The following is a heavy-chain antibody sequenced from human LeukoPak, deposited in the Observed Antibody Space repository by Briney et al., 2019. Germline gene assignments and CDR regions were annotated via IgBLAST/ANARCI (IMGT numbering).Heavy chain of an antibody. D-gene: IGHD6-19*01. J-gene: IGHJ3*02. CDR3: ARVIAVAGPASFDI. V-gene: IGHV3-7*03. CDR2: IKQDGSEK. CDR1: GFTFSSYW. Sequence: GGSLRLSCAASGFTFSSYWMRWVRQAPGKGLEWVANIKQDGSEKNYVDSVKGRFTISRDNAKNSLYLQMNSLRAEDTAVYYCARVIAVAGPASFDIWGQGTMVTVSS.